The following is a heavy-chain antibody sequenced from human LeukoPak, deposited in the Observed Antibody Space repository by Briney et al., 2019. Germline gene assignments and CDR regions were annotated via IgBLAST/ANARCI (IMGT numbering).Heavy chain of an antibody. V-gene: IGHV4-59*08. Sequence: SETLSLTCTVSGGSISSYYWSWIRQPPGKGLEWIGYIYYSGSTNYNPSLKSRVTISVDTSKNQFSLKLSSVTAADTAVYYCARSQGEGDILTGYPRVGYFDYWGQGTLVTVSS. CDR1: GGSISSYY. D-gene: IGHD3-9*01. J-gene: IGHJ4*02. CDR2: IYYSGST. CDR3: ARSQGEGDILTGYPRVGYFDY.